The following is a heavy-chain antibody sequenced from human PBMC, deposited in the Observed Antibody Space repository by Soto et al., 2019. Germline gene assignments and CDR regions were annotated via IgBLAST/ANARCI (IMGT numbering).Heavy chain of an antibody. V-gene: IGHV4-39*01. CDR3: LSAAGNLGWFDP. CDR2: MYYSGST. D-gene: IGHD6-13*01. Sequence: SETLSLTCTVSGGSISSSSYYWGWIRQPPGKGLEWIGSMYYSGSTYYNPSLKSRVTISVDTSKNQFSLKLSSVTAADTAVYYCLSAAGNLGWFDPWGQGTLVTVSS. CDR1: GGSISSSSYY. J-gene: IGHJ5*02.